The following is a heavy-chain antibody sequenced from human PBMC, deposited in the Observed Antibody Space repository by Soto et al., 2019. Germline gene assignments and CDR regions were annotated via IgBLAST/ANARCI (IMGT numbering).Heavy chain of an antibody. D-gene: IGHD6-13*01. CDR3: ASARAAAGSYYYYGMDV. CDR1: GYSFTSYW. V-gene: IGHV5-51*01. Sequence: PGESLKISCKGSGYSFTSYWIGWVRQMPGKGLEWMGIIYPGDSDTRYSPSFQGQATISADKSISTAYLQWSSLKASDTAMYYCASARAAAGSYYYYGMDVWGQGTTVTVSS. J-gene: IGHJ6*02. CDR2: IYPGDSDT.